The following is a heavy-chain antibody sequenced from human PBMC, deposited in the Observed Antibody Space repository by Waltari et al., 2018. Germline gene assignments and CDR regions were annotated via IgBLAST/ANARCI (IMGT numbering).Heavy chain of an antibody. Sequence: EVQLVESGGNLVQPGGSLRLSCAASGFTFTSHWMHWVRQAPGQGLVWCHRINVDGSNTRYAYSVKGRFTISGDNAKNTLYLEMNSLRAEDTAVYFCAGGPQSGASSAWYGWFDPWGQGTLVTVSS. CDR2: INVDGSNT. J-gene: IGHJ5*02. CDR3: AGGPQSGASSAWYGWFDP. D-gene: IGHD6-13*01. V-gene: IGHV3-74*01. CDR1: GFTFTSHW.